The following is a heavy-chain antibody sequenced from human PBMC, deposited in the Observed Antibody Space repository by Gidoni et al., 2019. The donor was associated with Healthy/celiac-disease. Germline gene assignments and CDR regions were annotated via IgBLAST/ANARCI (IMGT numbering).Heavy chain of an antibody. CDR1: GGSISSSSYY. Sequence: QLQLQESGPGLVKPSATLSLTCTVSGGSISSSSYYWGWVRQPPGKGLEWIGSIYYSGSTYYNPSLKSRVTISVDTSKNQFSLKLSSVTAADTAVYYCASLDPYLQLDYWGQGTLVTVSS. CDR3: ASLDPYLQLDY. J-gene: IGHJ4*02. CDR2: IYYSGST. V-gene: IGHV4-39*01. D-gene: IGHD5-18*01.